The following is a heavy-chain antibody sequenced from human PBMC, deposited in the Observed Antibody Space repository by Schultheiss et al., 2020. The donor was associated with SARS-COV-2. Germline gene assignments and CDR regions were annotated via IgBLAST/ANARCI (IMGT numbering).Heavy chain of an antibody. D-gene: IGHD3-10*01. V-gene: IGHV1-2*02. CDR2: INPNSGGT. J-gene: IGHJ6*02. Sequence: ASVKVSCKASGYTFTGYYMHWVRQAPGQGLEWMGWINPNSGGTNYAQKFQGRVTMTRDTSISTAYMELSRLRSDDTAVYYCTTDRYYGSVDYYYGMDVWGQGTTVTVSS. CDR1: GYTFTGYY. CDR3: TTDRYYGSVDYYYGMDV.